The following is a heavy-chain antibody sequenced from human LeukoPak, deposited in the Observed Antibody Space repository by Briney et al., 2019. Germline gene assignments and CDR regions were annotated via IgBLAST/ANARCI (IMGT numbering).Heavy chain of an antibody. Sequence: GGSLRLSCAASGFTFSAYSMNWVRQAPGEGLEWVSYISGSSITIYYADSVKGRFTISRDNARNSLFLQMNSLRADDTAVYYCARVMDVWGKGTTVTVSS. CDR1: GFTFSAYS. CDR3: ARVMDV. CDR2: ISGSSITI. V-gene: IGHV3-48*04. J-gene: IGHJ6*03.